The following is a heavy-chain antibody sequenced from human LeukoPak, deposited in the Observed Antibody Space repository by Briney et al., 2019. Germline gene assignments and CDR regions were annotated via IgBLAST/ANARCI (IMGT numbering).Heavy chain of an antibody. CDR3: PREGGGSCWQGFFAY. Sequence: GASVKVSCKASGCTFTSYGMNWVRQAPGQRLEWVGWINACNGNTEYSQKFQGRVTITRDTSTSTAYMELSSLRSERTAVSYCPREGGGSCWQGFFAYWGQGTLLSLSS. V-gene: IGHV1-3*01. J-gene: IGHJ4*02. CDR2: INACNGNT. D-gene: IGHD6-19*01. CDR1: GCTFTSYG.